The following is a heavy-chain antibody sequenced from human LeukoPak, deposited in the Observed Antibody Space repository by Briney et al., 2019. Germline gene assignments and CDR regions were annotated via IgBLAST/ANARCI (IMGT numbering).Heavy chain of an antibody. Sequence: PSETLSLTCTVSGDSISNYHWSWIRQPAGKGLEWIGRIYSSGSTNYNPSLRSRVTMSVDTSKNQFSLRLSSVTAADTAVYYCARGYNYGYVDYWGQGTLVTVSS. J-gene: IGHJ4*02. CDR3: ARGYNYGYVDY. CDR2: IYSSGST. CDR1: GDSISNYH. D-gene: IGHD5-18*01. V-gene: IGHV4-4*07.